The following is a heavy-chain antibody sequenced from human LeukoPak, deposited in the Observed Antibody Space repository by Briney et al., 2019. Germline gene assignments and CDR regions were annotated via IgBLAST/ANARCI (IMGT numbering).Heavy chain of an antibody. CDR1: GYTFTGYY. CDR2: INPNSGGT. Sequence: ASVKVSCKASGYTFTGYYMHWVRQAPGQGLEWMGWINPNSGGTNYAEKFQGRVTLTRDTSINTAYMELSSLGSEDTAVYYCARRYAGGWTDHWGQGTLVTVSS. D-gene: IGHD6-19*01. V-gene: IGHV1-2*02. J-gene: IGHJ4*02. CDR3: ARRYAGGWTDH.